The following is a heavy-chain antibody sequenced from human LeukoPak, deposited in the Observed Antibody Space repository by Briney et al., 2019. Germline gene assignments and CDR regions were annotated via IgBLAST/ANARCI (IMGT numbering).Heavy chain of an antibody. CDR3: ARDRSSGYPFDY. CDR2: INPNSGGT. Sequence: ASVKVSCKASGYTFTGYYMHWVGQAPGQGREGMGWINPNSGGTNYAQKFQGRVTMTRDTSISTAYIELSRLRSDDTAVYYCARDRSSGYPFDYWGQGTLVTVSS. CDR1: GYTFTGYY. V-gene: IGHV1-2*02. D-gene: IGHD3-22*01. J-gene: IGHJ4*02.